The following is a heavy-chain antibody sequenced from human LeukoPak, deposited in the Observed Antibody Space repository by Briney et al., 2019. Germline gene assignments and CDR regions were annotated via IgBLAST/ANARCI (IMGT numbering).Heavy chain of an antibody. D-gene: IGHD3-22*01. J-gene: IGHJ4*02. V-gene: IGHV3-21*04. CDR2: ISSSSSYI. Sequence: KPGGSLRLSCAASGFTFSSYSMNWVRQAPGKGLEWGSSISSSSSYIYYEDSVKGRFTISRDNAKTSLYLQMNSLRAEDTAVYYCARDWGYYDSSGYSRDYWGQGTLVTVSS. CDR1: GFTFSSYS. CDR3: ARDWGYYDSSGYSRDY.